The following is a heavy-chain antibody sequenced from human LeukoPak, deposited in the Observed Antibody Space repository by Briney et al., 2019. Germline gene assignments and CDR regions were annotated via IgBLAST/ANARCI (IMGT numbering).Heavy chain of an antibody. D-gene: IGHD3-22*01. Sequence: GGSLRLSCAASGFTFSSYGMHWVRQAPGKGLEWVAVIWYDGSNKYYADSVEGRFTISRDNSKNTLYLQMNSLRAEDTAVYYCARGNVYYYDSSGPTLGDAFDIWGQGTMVTVSS. CDR1: GFTFSSYG. J-gene: IGHJ3*02. V-gene: IGHV3-33*01. CDR2: IWYDGSNK. CDR3: ARGNVYYYDSSGPTLGDAFDI.